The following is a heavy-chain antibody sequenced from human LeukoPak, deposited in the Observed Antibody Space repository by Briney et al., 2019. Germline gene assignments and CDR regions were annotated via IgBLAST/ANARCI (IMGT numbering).Heavy chain of an antibody. J-gene: IGHJ3*02. V-gene: IGHV3-21*01. CDR1: GFIFSSYS. CDR2: ISSSSSYI. CDR3: ARVKWELPRRMGYAFDI. Sequence: AGGSLRLSCAASGFIFSSYSMNWVRQAPGKGLEWVSSISSSSSYIYYADSVKGRFTISRDNAKNSLYLQMNSLRAEDTAVYYCARVKWELPRRMGYAFDIWGQGTMVTVSS. D-gene: IGHD1-26*01.